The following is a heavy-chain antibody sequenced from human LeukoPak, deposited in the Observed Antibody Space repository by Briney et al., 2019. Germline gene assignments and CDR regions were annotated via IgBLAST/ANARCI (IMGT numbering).Heavy chain of an antibody. J-gene: IGHJ5*02. CDR2: ISSSSSYI. V-gene: IGHV3-21*04. CDR1: GFTFSSYS. Sequence: GGSLRLSCAASGFTFSSYSMNWVRQAPGKGLEWVSSISSSSSYIYYADSVKGRFTISRDNAKNSLYLQMNSLRAEDTAVYYCARGDPRDWFDPWGQGTLVTVSS. D-gene: IGHD2-21*01. CDR3: ARGDPRDWFDP.